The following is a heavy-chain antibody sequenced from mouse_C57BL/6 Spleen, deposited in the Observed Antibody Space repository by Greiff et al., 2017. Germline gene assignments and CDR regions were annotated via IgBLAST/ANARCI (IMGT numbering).Heavy chain of an antibody. D-gene: IGHD4-1*02. J-gene: IGHJ2*01. CDR1: GFSFNTYA. V-gene: IGHV10-1*01. CDR2: IRSKSNNYAT. CDR3: VRHVPQLGYFDY. Sequence: EVQLVESGGGLVQPKGSLKLSCAASGFSFNTYAMNWVRQAPGKGLEWVARIRSKSNNYATYYADSVKDRFTISRDDSESMLYLQMNNLKTEDTAMYYCVRHVPQLGYFDYWGQGTTLTVSS.